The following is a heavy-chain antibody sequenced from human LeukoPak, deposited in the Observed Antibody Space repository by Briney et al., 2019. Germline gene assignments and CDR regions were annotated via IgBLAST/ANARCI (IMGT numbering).Heavy chain of an antibody. D-gene: IGHD3-10*01. Sequence: PGGSLRLSCAASGISFRNYAMSWVRQAPARGPEWVSSLRGNDETFYADSVKGRFTLSRDDSRNTVYLQLNNLRVEDTAIYYCARASWVSDPDAVPWGQGTQVTVSS. J-gene: IGHJ5*02. V-gene: IGHV3-23*01. CDR3: ARASWVSDPDAVP. CDR1: GISFRNYA. CDR2: LRGNDET.